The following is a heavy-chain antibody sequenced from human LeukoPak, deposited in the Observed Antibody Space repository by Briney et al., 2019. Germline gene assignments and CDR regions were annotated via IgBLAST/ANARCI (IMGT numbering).Heavy chain of an antibody. Sequence: PGRSLRLSCAASGFTFSSSAMHWVRQAPGKGLEWVSAISGSGGSTYYADSVKGRFTISRDNSKNTLYLQMNSLRAEDTAVYYCAKNSFEVRGAQNYYYYMDVWGKGTTVTISS. CDR1: GFTFSSSA. CDR3: AKNSFEVRGAQNYYYYMDV. J-gene: IGHJ6*03. V-gene: IGHV3-23*01. CDR2: ISGSGGST. D-gene: IGHD3-10*01.